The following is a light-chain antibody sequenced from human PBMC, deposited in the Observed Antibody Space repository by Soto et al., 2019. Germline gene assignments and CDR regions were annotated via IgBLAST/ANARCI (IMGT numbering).Light chain of an antibody. Sequence: QSALTQPASVSGSPGQSITISCTGTSSDVGAYNYDSWYQQYPGEAPKVIIYDVSHRPAGVSNRFSGSKSGNTASLTISGLQTQEGADFSCTSYTSPTPYVFGPGTKHTV. CDR3: TSYTSPTPYV. V-gene: IGLV2-14*01. CDR1: SSDVGAYNY. J-gene: IGLJ1*01. CDR2: DVS.